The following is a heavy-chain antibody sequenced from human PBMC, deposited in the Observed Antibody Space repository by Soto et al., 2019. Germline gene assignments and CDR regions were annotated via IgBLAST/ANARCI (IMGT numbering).Heavy chain of an antibody. J-gene: IGHJ4*02. V-gene: IGHV1-46*01. Sequence: ASVEVSCKASGYTFTSYYMHWVRQAPGQGLEWMGIINPSGGSTSYAQKFQGRVTMTRDTSTSTVYMELSSLRSEDTAVYYCARGDFGIAAAGTGFFIWGQGTLVTVSS. CDR2: INPSGGST. CDR3: ARGDFGIAAAGTGFFI. D-gene: IGHD6-13*01. CDR1: GYTFTSYY.